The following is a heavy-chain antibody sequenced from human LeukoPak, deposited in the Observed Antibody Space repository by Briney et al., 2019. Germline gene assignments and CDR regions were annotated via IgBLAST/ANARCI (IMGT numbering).Heavy chain of an antibody. V-gene: IGHV3-23*01. CDR3: AKDGGYSSGWYEDY. D-gene: IGHD6-19*01. J-gene: IGHJ4*02. CDR1: GFTFSSYA. CDR2: ISGSGGST. Sequence: GGSLRLSCAASGFTFSSYAMSWVRQAPGEGLEWVSAISGSGGSTYYADSVKGRFTISRDNSKHTLYLQVNSPRAKDTAVYYCAKDGGYSSGWYEDYWGKGTLVTVSS.